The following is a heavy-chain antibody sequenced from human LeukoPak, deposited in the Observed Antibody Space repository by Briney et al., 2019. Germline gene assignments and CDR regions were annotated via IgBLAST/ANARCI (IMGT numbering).Heavy chain of an antibody. CDR1: GFTFSSYC. D-gene: IGHD3-22*01. V-gene: IGHV3-21*04. Sequence: GGSLRLSCAASGFTFSSYCMNWVRQAPGKGLEWVSSISSSSSYIYYADSVKGRFTISRDNSKNTLYLQMNSLRAEDTAVYYCAKDTWDYYDSSGYYFGAFDIWGQGTMVTVSS. J-gene: IGHJ3*02. CDR2: ISSSSSYI. CDR3: AKDTWDYYDSSGYYFGAFDI.